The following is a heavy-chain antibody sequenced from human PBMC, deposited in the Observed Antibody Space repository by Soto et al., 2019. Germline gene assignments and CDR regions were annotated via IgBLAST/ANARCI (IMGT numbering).Heavy chain of an antibody. CDR2: IIPIFGTA. CDR1: GGTFSSYA. CDR3: ARYCTKGGCYKIGGWFDP. Sequence: QVQLVQSGAEVKKPGSSVKVSCKASGGTFSSYAISWVRQAPGQGLEWMGGIIPIFGTANYAQKFQGRVTLTANESTSTAYMELSSLRSEDTAVYYCARYCTKGGCYKIGGWFDPWGQGTLVTVSS. V-gene: IGHV1-69*12. D-gene: IGHD2-8*01. J-gene: IGHJ5*02.